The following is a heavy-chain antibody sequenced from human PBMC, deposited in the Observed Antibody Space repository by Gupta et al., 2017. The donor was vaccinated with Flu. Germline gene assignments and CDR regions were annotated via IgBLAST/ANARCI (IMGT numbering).Heavy chain of an antibody. CDR3: ATDIAAAQDY. V-gene: IGHV4-39*01. D-gene: IGHD6-13*01. Sequence: STYYNPSLKSRVTISVDTSKNQFSLKLSSVTAADTAVYYCATDIAAAQDYWGQGTLVTVSS. CDR2: ST. J-gene: IGHJ4*02.